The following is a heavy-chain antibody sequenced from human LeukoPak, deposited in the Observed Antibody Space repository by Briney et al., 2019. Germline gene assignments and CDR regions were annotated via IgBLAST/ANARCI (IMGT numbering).Heavy chain of an antibody. CDR1: GYTFTGYY. V-gene: IGHV1-2*06. J-gene: IGHJ4*02. Sequence: ASVKVSCKASGYTFTGYYMHWVRQAPGQGLEWMGRINPNSGGTNYAQKFQGRVTMTRDTSISTAYMELSRLRSDETAVYSCARYYYDSSGYYWYFDYWGQGTLVTVSS. D-gene: IGHD3-22*01. CDR3: ARYYYDSSGYYWYFDY. CDR2: INPNSGGT.